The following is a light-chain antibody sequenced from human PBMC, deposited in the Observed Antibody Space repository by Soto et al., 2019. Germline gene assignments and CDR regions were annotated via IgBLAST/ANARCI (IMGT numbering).Light chain of an antibody. Sequence: QSVLTQPASVSGSPGQSITISCTGTSSDIGSYKLVSWYQQHPGKAPKLMIYEVSKRPSGVSNRFSGSKSGNTASLTISGLQAEDEADYYCCSYAGSSTFPYVFGTGTKVAVL. V-gene: IGLV2-23*02. CDR3: CSYAGSSTFPYV. J-gene: IGLJ1*01. CDR2: EVS. CDR1: SSDIGSYKL.